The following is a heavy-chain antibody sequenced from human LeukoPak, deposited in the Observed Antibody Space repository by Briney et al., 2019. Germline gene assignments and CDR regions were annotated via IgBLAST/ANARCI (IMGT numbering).Heavy chain of an antibody. J-gene: IGHJ4*02. CDR1: GFTFSRYW. V-gene: IGHV3-7*03. CDR2: IKQDGDEK. D-gene: IGHD4-17*01. Sequence: GGSLRLSCVVYGFTFSRYWMSWVRQAPGKGLEWVASIKQDGDEKYYVDSVKGRFTISRDNAKKSLYLQMNSLRAEDTAVYYCASHDYGDYASFDYWGQGTLVTVSS. CDR3: ASHDYGDYASFDY.